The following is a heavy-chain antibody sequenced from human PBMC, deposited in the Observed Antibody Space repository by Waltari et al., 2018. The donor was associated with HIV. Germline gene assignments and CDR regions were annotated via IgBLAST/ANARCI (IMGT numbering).Heavy chain of an antibody. CDR1: GFTYSSYS. J-gene: IGHJ5*02. Sequence: EVQLVESGGGLVQPGGSLRLSCAASGFTYSSYSMNWVRQAPGKGLEWVSYISISSTIYYADSVKGRFTIARDNAKNSRYLQMNSLRDEDTAVYYCAGGLMTTSPTWGQGTLVTVSS. CDR3: AGGLMTTSPT. V-gene: IGHV3-48*02. D-gene: IGHD4-17*01. CDR2: ISISSTI.